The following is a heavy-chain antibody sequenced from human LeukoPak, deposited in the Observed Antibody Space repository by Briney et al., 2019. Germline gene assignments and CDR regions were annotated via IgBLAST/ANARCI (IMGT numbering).Heavy chain of an antibody. CDR2: INHSGST. Sequence: SETLSLTCAVYGGSFSGYYWSWIRQPPGKGVEWIGEINHSGSTNYNPSLKSRVTISVDTSKNQFSLKLSSVTAADTAVYYCARDGENWKYSVRDGYNTLYYFDYWGQGTLVTVSS. V-gene: IGHV4-34*01. J-gene: IGHJ4*02. D-gene: IGHD5-24*01. CDR3: ARDGENWKYSVRDGYNTLYYFDY. CDR1: GGSFSGYY.